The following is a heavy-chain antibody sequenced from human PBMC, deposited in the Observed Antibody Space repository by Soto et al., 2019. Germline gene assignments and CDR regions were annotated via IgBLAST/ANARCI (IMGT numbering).Heavy chain of an antibody. CDR2: IYHSGST. Sequence: SETLSLTCAVSGGSISSGGYSWSWIRQPPGKGLEWIGYIYHSGSTYYNPSLKSRVTISVDRSKNQFSLKLSSVTAADTAVYYCARGNSGHDGDWFDPWGQGTLVTVSS. V-gene: IGHV4-30-2*01. J-gene: IGHJ5*02. D-gene: IGHD5-12*01. CDR3: ARGNSGHDGDWFDP. CDR1: GGSISSGGYS.